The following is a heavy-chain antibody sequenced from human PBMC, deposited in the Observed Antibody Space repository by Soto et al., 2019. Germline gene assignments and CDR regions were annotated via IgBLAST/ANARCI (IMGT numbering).Heavy chain of an antibody. CDR2: IFHSGTT. CDR1: GYSISSGYH. D-gene: IGHD3-22*01. CDR3: ARPTYDSIDY. V-gene: IGHV4-38-2*02. Sequence: NPSETLSLTCSVSGYSISSGYHWDWIRQPPGKGLEWIGSIFHSGTTYYNSSLKSRVTISVDTSKNQFSLKLRSVTAADTAVYFCARPTYDSIDYWGQGTLVTVSS. J-gene: IGHJ4*02.